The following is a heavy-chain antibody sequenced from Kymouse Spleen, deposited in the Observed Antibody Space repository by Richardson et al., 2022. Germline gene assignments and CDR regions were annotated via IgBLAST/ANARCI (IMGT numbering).Heavy chain of an antibody. Sequence: QVQLQQWGAGLLKPSETLSLTCAVYGGSFSGYYWSWIRQPPGKGLEWIGEINHSGSTNYNPSLKSRVTISVDTSKNQFSLKLSSVTAADTAVYYCARDNWNDVNFDYWGQGTLVTVSS. CDR1: GGSFSGYY. J-gene: IGHJ4*02. D-gene: IGHD1-1*01. CDR2: INHSGST. V-gene: IGHV4-34*01. CDR3: ARDNWNDVNFDY.